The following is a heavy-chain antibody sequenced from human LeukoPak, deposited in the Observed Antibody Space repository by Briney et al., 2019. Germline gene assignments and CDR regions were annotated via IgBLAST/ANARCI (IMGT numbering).Heavy chain of an antibody. CDR3: AKISSVTANFDC. CDR2: ISNSGGST. V-gene: IGHV3-23*01. Sequence: GGSLRLSCAASGFTFSSYVMSWVRQAPGKGLEWVSSISNSGGSTYYADSVKGRFTISRDNSKNTLYLQMNTLRAEDTAVYSCAKISSVTANFDCWGQGTLVTISS. D-gene: IGHD4-17*01. CDR1: GFTFSSYV. J-gene: IGHJ4*02.